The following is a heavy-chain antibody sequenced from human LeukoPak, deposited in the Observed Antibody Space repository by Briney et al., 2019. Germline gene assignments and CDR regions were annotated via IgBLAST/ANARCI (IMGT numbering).Heavy chain of an antibody. J-gene: IGHJ6*03. V-gene: IGHV4-59*08. D-gene: IGHD3-10*01. CDR1: GGSISSYY. CDR2: IYYSGST. Sequence: PSETLSLTCTVSGGSISSYYWSWIRQPPGKGLEWIGYIYYSGSTNYNPSLKSRVTISVDTSKNQFSLKLSSVTAADTAVYYCARVYGSGIFNYYYYMDVWGKGTTVTISS. CDR3: ARVYGSGIFNYYYYMDV.